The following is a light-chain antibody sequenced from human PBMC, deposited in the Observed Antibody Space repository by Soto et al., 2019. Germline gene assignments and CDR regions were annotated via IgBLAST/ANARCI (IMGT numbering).Light chain of an antibody. CDR2: WAS. V-gene: IGKV4-1*01. J-gene: IGKJ4*01. CDR1: QSVLYSSNNMNY. Sequence: DIVMTQSPDSLAVSLGERATINCKSSQSVLYSSNNMNYLAWYQQKPGQPPKLLIYWASTRESGVPDRFSGSGSGTDFTLTISSLQAEDVAVYYSQQYYSTPPTFGGGTKVEIK. CDR3: QQYYSTPPT.